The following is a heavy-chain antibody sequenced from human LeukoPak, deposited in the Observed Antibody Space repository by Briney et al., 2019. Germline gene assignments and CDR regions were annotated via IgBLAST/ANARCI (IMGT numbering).Heavy chain of an antibody. CDR2: ISYDGSNK. D-gene: IGHD6-13*01. J-gene: IGHJ1*01. CDR3: AKPRIAAAGTADFQH. V-gene: IGHV3-30-3*02. Sequence: PGGSLRLSCAASGFTFSSYAMHWVRQAPGKGLEWVAVISYDGSNKYYADSVKGRFTISRDNSKNTLYLQMNSLRAEDTAVYYCAKPRIAAAGTADFQHWGQGTLVTVSS. CDR1: GFTFSSYA.